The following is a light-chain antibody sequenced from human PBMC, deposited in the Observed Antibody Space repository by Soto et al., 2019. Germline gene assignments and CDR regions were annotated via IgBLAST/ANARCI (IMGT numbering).Light chain of an antibody. CDR3: QQYGSSPWT. J-gene: IGKJ1*01. Sequence: EIVLTQSPGTLSLSPRERATLSCRASQSVSSSYLAWYQQKPGQAPRPLIYGASSRAIGIPDRFSGSGSGTDFTLTISRLEPEDFAVYYCQQYGSSPWTFGQGTKV. CDR1: QSVSSSY. CDR2: GAS. V-gene: IGKV3-20*01.